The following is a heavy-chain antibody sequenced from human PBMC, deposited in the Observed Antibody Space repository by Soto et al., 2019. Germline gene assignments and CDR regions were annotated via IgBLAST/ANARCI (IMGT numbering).Heavy chain of an antibody. V-gene: IGHV5-10-1*01. CDR2: IDPSDSYT. CDR1: GYNFTSYW. J-gene: IGHJ6*02. Sequence: PGESLKISCKGSGYNFTSYWISWVRQMPGKGLEWMGRIDPSDSYTNYSPSFQGHVTISADKSISTAYLQWSSLKASDTAMYYCARHTYSSSWDYYYGMDVWGQGTTVTVSS. D-gene: IGHD6-13*01. CDR3: ARHTYSSSWDYYYGMDV.